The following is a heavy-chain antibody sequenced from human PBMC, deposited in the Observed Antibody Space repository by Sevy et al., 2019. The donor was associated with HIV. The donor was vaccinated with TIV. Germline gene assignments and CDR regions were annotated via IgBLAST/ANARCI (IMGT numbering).Heavy chain of an antibody. CDR3: ARDRLDTTPTRYSSSPKGYYYYGMDV. J-gene: IGHJ6*02. D-gene: IGHD6-6*01. CDR2: IYTSGST. Sequence: SETLSLTCTVSGGSISSYYWSWIRQPAGKGLERIGRIYTSGSTNYNPSLKSRVTRSIDTSKNQFSLKLSSVTAADTAMYYCARDRLDTTPTRYSSSPKGYYYYGMDVWGQRTTVTVSS. CDR1: GGSISSYY. V-gene: IGHV4-4*07.